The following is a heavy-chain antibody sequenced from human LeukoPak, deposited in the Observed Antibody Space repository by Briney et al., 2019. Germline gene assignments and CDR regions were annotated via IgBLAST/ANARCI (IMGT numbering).Heavy chain of an antibody. CDR1: GFTFSRYS. CDR3: ARDRPHDY. Sequence: GGSLRLSCAASGFTFSRYSMNWVRQAPGKGLEWVSSISSSSSYIYYADSMKGRFTISRDNAKKSLYLQMNSLRAEDTAVYYCARDRPHDYWGQGTLVTVSS. V-gene: IGHV3-21*01. J-gene: IGHJ4*02. CDR2: ISSSSSYI. D-gene: IGHD6-6*01.